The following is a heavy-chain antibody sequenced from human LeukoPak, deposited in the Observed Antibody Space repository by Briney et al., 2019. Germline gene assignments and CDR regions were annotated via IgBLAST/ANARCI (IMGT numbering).Heavy chain of an antibody. V-gene: IGHV4-31*03. CDR3: ARHQGYCSGVSCHDNWFDP. CDR1: GGSISSGGYY. Sequence: SQTLSLTCTVSGGSISSGGYYWSWIRQHPGKGLEWIGYIYYSGSTYYNPSLKSRVTISVDTSKNQFSLKLSSVTAADTAVYYCARHQGYCSGVSCHDNWFDPWGQGTLVTVSS. CDR2: IYYSGST. J-gene: IGHJ5*02. D-gene: IGHD2-15*01.